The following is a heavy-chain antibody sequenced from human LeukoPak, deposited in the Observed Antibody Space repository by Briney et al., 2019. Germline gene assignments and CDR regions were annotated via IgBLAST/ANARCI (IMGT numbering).Heavy chain of an antibody. Sequence: GGSLRLSCSVSGFTFSSYAMHWVRQAPGKGLDYVSAINNNGNRTYYGGSVKGRFTISRDNSKNTLYLQMSSLRAEDTAVYYCVKAIYYYGSGSYYKVFDHWGQGTLVTVSS. D-gene: IGHD3-10*01. CDR1: GFTFSSYA. CDR3: VKAIYYYGSGSYYKVFDH. CDR2: INNNGNRT. V-gene: IGHV3-64D*06. J-gene: IGHJ4*02.